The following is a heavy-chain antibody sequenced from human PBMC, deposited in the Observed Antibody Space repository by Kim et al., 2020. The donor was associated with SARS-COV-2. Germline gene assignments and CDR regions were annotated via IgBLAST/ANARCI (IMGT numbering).Heavy chain of an antibody. J-gene: IGHJ3*02. CDR3: ARGYGDYAPDAFDI. Sequence: NPSLKSRATISVDTSKNKFSLKLSAVTAADTAVYYCARGYGDYAPDAFDIWGQGTMVTVSS. D-gene: IGHD4-17*01. V-gene: IGHV4-34*04.